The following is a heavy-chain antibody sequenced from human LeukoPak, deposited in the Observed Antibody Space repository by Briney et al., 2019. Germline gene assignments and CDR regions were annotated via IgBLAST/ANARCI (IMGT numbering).Heavy chain of an antibody. J-gene: IGHJ4*02. CDR2: IYPTGST. V-gene: IGHV4-39*07. CDR3: ARESRGILTY. Sequence: PSETLSLTCNVSGGSIRSSNFYWGWIRQPPGKGLEWIGSIYPTGSTYYNPSLKSRVTISVDTSKNQFSLKLSSVTAADTAVYYCARESRGILTYWGQGTLVTVSS. CDR1: GGSIRSSNFY. D-gene: IGHD3-9*01.